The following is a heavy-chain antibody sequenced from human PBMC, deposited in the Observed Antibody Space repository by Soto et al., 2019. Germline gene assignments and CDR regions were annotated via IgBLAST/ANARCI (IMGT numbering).Heavy chain of an antibody. CDR1: GGSISSSSYY. CDR3: ARPFGTGTTLSFDY. CDR2: IYYSGST. V-gene: IGHV4-39*01. J-gene: IGHJ4*02. Sequence: SETLSLTCTVSGGSISSSSYYWGWIRQPPGKGLEWIGSIYYSGSTYYNPSLKSRVTISVDTSKNQFSLKLSSVTAADTAVYYCARPFGTGTTLSFDYWGQGTLVTVSS. D-gene: IGHD1-7*01.